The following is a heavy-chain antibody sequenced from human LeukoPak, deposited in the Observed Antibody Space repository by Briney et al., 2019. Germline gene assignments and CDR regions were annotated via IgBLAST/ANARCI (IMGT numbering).Heavy chain of an antibody. J-gene: IGHJ4*02. CDR1: GGSISSYY. CDR3: ATSAVAGYYFDY. D-gene: IGHD6-19*01. V-gene: IGHV4-4*07. Sequence: PSETLSLTCTVSGGSISSYYWSWIRQPAGKGLEWIGRIYTSGSTNYNPSLKSRVTMSVGTSKNQFSPKLSSVTAADTAVYYCATSAVAGYYFDYWGQGTLVTVSS. CDR2: IYTSGST.